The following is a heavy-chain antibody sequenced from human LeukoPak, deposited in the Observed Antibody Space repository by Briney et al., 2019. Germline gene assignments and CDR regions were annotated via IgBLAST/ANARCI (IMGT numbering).Heavy chain of an antibody. J-gene: IGHJ4*02. Sequence: GGSLRLSCAASGFTFSSYAMSWVRQAPGKGLEWVSAISGSGGSTYYADSVKGRFTISRDNSKNTPYLQMNSLRAEDTAVYYCAKDHYYGSGYFDYWGQGTLVTVSS. V-gene: IGHV3-23*01. CDR3: AKDHYYGSGYFDY. CDR2: ISGSGGST. D-gene: IGHD3-10*01. CDR1: GFTFSSYA.